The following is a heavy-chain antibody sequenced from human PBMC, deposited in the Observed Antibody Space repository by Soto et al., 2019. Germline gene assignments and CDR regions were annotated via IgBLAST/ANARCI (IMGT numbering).Heavy chain of an antibody. CDR2: ISGSGGST. J-gene: IGHJ4*02. Sequence: GGSLRLSCAASGFTFSTYAMTWVRQAPGKGLEWVSAISGSGGSTYYADSVKGRFTISRDNSKNTLFLLMNSLRADDAALYYCAKDSSPLSVAGNSGFGYWGLGTLVTVSS. CDR1: GFTFSTYA. V-gene: IGHV3-23*01. D-gene: IGHD6-19*01. CDR3: AKDSSPLSVAGNSGFGY.